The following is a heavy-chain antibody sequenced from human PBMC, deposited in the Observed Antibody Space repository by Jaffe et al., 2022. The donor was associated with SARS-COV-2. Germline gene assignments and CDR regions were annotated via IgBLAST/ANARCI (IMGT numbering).Heavy chain of an antibody. V-gene: IGHV4-34*01. CDR2: INHSGST. J-gene: IGHJ5*02. D-gene: IGHD1-26*01. CDR3: ARYSGSLGGWFDP. CDR1: GGSFSGYY. Sequence: QVQLQQWGAGLLKPSETLSLTCAVYGGSFSGYYWSWIRQPPGKGLEWIGEINHSGSTNYNPSLKSRVTISVDTSKNQFSLKLSSVTAADTAVYYCARYSGSLGGWFDPWGQGTLVTVSS.